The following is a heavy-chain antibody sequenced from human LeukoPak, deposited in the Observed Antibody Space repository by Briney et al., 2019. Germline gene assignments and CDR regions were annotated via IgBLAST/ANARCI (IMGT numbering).Heavy chain of an antibody. CDR3: ASLTGTTLTFDY. CDR1: GGSFSGYY. J-gene: IGHJ4*02. Sequence: PSETLSLTCAVYGGSFSGYYWNWIRQPPGKGLEWIGEINHSGSTNYNPSLKSRVTISVDTSKNQFSLKLSSVTAADTAVYYCASLTGTTLTFDYWGQGTLVTVSS. CDR2: INHSGST. V-gene: IGHV4-34*01. D-gene: IGHD1-7*01.